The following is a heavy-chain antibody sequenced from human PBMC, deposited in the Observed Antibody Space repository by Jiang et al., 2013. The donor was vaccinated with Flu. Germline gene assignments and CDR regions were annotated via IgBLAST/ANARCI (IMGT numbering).Heavy chain of an antibody. CDR2: IKANNGGT. D-gene: IGHD5-12*01. Sequence: SGAEVKVSCKSSGYTFSDYYIHWVRQAPGQGLEWMGWIKANNGGTDYAQKFQGRVTMTRDTSITTAYMELSSLRSDDTAVYFCARVEYSGRWRAFDPWGQGTLVTVSS. J-gene: IGHJ5*02. CDR1: GYTFSDYY. V-gene: IGHV1-2*02. CDR3: ARVEYSGRWRAFDP.